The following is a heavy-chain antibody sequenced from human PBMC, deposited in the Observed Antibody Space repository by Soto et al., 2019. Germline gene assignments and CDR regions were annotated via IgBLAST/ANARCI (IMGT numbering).Heavy chain of an antibody. CDR2: TDPGDSDT. D-gene: IGHD1-26*01. CDR3: ASEVIGATGSSVMDV. V-gene: IGHV5-51*01. Sequence: GAPLKFSCKGSGYSFTSYWIGWVRQMPGKGLEWTRVTDPGDSDTRYSPSYRGQVTISADKSISTAYLQWSSLKASDTAKYYCASEVIGATGSSVMDVWGQGTTV. J-gene: IGHJ6*02. CDR1: GYSFTSYW.